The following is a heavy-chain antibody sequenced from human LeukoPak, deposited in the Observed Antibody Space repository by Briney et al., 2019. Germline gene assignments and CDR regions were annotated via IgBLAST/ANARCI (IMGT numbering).Heavy chain of an antibody. Sequence: GGSLRLSCAASGFTFRSYWMSWVRQAPGKGLEWVANIKEDGSEKYYVDSVKGRFTISRDSAKNSLYLEMNSLRVEDTAVYYCARDHNYGSDYWGQGTLVTVSS. CDR3: ARDHNYGSDY. CDR1: GFTFRSYW. CDR2: IKEDGSEK. J-gene: IGHJ4*02. V-gene: IGHV3-7*03. D-gene: IGHD5-18*01.